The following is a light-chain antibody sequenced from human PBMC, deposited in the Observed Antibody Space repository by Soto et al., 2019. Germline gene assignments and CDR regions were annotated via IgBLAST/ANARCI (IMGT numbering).Light chain of an antibody. J-gene: IGLJ3*02. CDR1: SGHSSYT. Sequence: QSVLTQSSSASASLGSSVKLTCTLSSGHSSYTIAWHQQLPGKAPRYLMNLEGSGSYNKGSGVPDRFSGSSSGADRYLTISHLQFEDEADYYCETWDSNKWVFGGGTKLTVL. V-gene: IGLV4-60*02. CDR2: LEGSGSY. CDR3: ETWDSNKWV.